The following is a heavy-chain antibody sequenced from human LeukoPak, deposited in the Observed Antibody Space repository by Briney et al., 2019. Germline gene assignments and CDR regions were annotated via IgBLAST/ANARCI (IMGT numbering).Heavy chain of an antibody. Sequence: PGGSLRLSCAASGFTFSTYSMNWVRQAPGKGLEWVSVIYSGGSTYYADSVKGRFTISRDNSKNTLYLQMNSLRAEDTAVYYCARGAKVATTVYYFDYWGQGTLVTVSS. D-gene: IGHD5-12*01. J-gene: IGHJ4*02. CDR1: GFTFSTYS. CDR3: ARGAKVATTVYYFDY. CDR2: IYSGGST. V-gene: IGHV3-53*01.